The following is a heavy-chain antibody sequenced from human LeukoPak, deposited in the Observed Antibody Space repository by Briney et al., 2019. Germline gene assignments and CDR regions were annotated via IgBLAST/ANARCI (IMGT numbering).Heavy chain of an antibody. CDR3: ARDRWSGQIDY. D-gene: IGHD3-3*01. V-gene: IGHV4-34*01. Sequence: SETLSLTCAVYGESFSGHYWSWIRQPPGKGLEWIGEINHSGSTNYNPSLKSRVTILADTSKNQFSLKLNSVTAADTAVYYCARDRWSGQIDYWGQGTLVTVSS. CDR2: INHSGST. CDR1: GESFSGHY. J-gene: IGHJ4*02.